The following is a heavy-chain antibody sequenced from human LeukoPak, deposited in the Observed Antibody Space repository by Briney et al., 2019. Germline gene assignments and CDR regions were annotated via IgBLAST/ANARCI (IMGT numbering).Heavy chain of an antibody. CDR1: GFTFDDYA. CDR2: ISGDGGST. CDR3: AKGPSGGSGYYYYYYYMDV. Sequence: GGSLRLSCAASGFTFDDYAMHWVRQAPGKGLEWVSLISGDGGSTYYADSVKGRFTISRDNSKSSLYLQMNSLRTEDTALYYCAKGPSGGSGYYYYYYYMDVWGKGTTVTVSS. D-gene: IGHD3-10*01. J-gene: IGHJ6*03. V-gene: IGHV3-43*02.